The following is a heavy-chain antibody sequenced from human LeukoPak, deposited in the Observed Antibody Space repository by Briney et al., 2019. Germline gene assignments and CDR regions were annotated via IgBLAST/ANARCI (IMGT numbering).Heavy chain of an antibody. CDR2: ISGSGGST. CDR1: GFTFSSYE. Sequence: GGSLRLSCAASGFTFSSYEMNWVRQAPGKGLEWVSAISGSGGSTYYADSVKGRFTISRDNSKNTLYLQMNSLRAEDTAVYYCAKEYGSGASDYYYYMDVWGKGTTVTISS. V-gene: IGHV3-23*01. D-gene: IGHD3-10*01. CDR3: AKEYGSGASDYYYYMDV. J-gene: IGHJ6*03.